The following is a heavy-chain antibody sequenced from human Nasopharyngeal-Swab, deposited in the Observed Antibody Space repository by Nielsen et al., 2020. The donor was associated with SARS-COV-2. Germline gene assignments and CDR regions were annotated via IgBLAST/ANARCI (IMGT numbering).Heavy chain of an antibody. J-gene: IGHJ4*02. CDR2: INPNSGGT. Sequence: ASVKVSCKACGYTFTGYYMHWVRQAPGQGLEWMGWINPNSGGTNYAQKFQGRVTMTRDTSISIAYMELSRLRSDDTAVYYCARVGESSGWDFDYWGQGTLVTVSS. D-gene: IGHD6-19*01. V-gene: IGHV1-2*02. CDR3: ARVGESSGWDFDY. CDR1: GYTFTGYY.